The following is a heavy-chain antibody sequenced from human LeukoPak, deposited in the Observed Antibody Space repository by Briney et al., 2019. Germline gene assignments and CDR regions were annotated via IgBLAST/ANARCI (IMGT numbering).Heavy chain of an antibody. CDR3: AKVVDYYDSSGTTPGDY. Sequence: PGGSLRLSCAASGFTFSDYYMSWIRQAPGKGLEWVSAISGSGGSTYYADSVKGRFTISRDNSKNTLYLQMNSLRAEDTAVYYCAKVVDYYDSSGTTPGDYWGQGTLVTVSS. V-gene: IGHV3-23*01. CDR1: GFTFSDYY. D-gene: IGHD3-22*01. CDR2: ISGSGGST. J-gene: IGHJ4*02.